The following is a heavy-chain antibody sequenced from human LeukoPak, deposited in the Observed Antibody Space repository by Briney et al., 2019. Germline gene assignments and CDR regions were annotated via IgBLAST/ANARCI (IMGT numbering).Heavy chain of an antibody. J-gene: IGHJ6*02. D-gene: IGHD2-15*01. V-gene: IGHV4-34*01. CDR1: GGSFSGYY. CDR3: ARGLCSGGSCPLRYYYYYYGMDV. CDR2: INHSGST. Sequence: SGTLSLTCAVYGGSFSGYYWSWIRQPPGKGLEWIGEINHSGSTNYNPSLKSRVTISVDTSKNQFSLKLSSVTAADTAVYYCARGLCSGGSCPLRYYYYYYGMDVWGQGTTVTVSS.